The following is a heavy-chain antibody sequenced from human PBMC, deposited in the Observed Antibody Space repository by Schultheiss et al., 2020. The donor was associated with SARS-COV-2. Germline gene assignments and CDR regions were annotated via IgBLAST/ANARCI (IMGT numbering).Heavy chain of an antibody. Sequence: GGSLRLSCAASGFTFSDYYMSWIRQAPGKGLEWVSHILSSGSYTNYADSVKGRFTISRDNSKNTLYLQMNSLRAEDTAVYYCARIMITFGGPSFDYWGQGTLVTVSS. V-gene: IGHV3-11*06. CDR3: ARIMITFGGPSFDY. CDR2: ILSSGSYT. D-gene: IGHD3-16*01. J-gene: IGHJ4*02. CDR1: GFTFSDYY.